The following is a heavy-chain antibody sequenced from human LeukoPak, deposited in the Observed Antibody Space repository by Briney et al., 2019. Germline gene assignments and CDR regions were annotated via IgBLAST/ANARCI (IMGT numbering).Heavy chain of an antibody. J-gene: IGHJ3*02. CDR2: ISAYNGNT. CDR1: GYTFTSYG. Sequence: ASVKVSCKASGYTFTSYGISWVRQAPGQGLEWMGWISAYNGNTNYAQKLQGRVTMTTDTSTSTAYMELRSLRSDDTAVYYCASGQFEYSSSPDAFDIWGQGTMVTVSS. CDR3: ASGQFEYSSSPDAFDI. V-gene: IGHV1-18*01. D-gene: IGHD6-6*01.